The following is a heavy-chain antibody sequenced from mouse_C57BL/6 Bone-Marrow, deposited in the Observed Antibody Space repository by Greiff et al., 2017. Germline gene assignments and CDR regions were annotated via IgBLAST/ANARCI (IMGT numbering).Heavy chain of an antibody. CDR1: GYTFTSYW. V-gene: IGHV1-64*01. D-gene: IGHD1-3*01. CDR3: ARDIRAWFAY. Sequence: QVQLQQPGAELVKPGASVKLSCKASGYTFTSYWMHWVKQRPGQGLEWIGMIHPNSGSTNYNEKFKSKATLTVDKSSSAAYMQLSSLPSEDSAVYYCARDIRAWFAYWGQGTLVTVSA. CDR2: IHPNSGST. J-gene: IGHJ3*01.